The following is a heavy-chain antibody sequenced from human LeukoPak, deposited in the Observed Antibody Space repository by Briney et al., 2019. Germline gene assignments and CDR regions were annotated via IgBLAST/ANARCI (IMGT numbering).Heavy chain of an antibody. V-gene: IGHV4-59*01. CDR1: GGSFSGYY. J-gene: IGHJ4*02. CDR3: ARDVRYSYATDY. D-gene: IGHD5-18*01. CDR2: IYYSGST. Sequence: SETLSLTCDVYGGSFSGYYWSWIRQPPGKGLEWIGYIYYSGSTDYNPSLKSRVTISVDTSRNQFSLRLSSVTAADTAVYYCARDVRYSYATDYWGQGTLVTVSS.